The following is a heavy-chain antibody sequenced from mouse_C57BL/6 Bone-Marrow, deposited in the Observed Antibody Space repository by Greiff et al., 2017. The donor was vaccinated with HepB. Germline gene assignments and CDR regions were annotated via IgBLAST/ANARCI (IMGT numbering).Heavy chain of an antibody. CDR1: GYTFTSYA. CDR3: ARRTTVVATRAMDY. V-gene: IGHV1-85*01. J-gene: IGHJ4*01. D-gene: IGHD1-1*01. Sequence: QVQLQQSGPELVKPGASVKLSCKASGYTFTSYAINWVKQRPGQGLEWIGWIYPRDGSTKYNEKFKGKATLTVDTSSSTAYMELHSLTSEDSAVYFCARRTTVVATRAMDYWGQGTSVTVSS. CDR2: IYPRDGST.